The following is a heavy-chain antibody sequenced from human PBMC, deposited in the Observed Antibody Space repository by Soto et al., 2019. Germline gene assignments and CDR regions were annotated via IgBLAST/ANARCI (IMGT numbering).Heavy chain of an antibody. CDR2: VYYSGTT. J-gene: IGHJ4*02. V-gene: IGHV4-61*01. CDR3: ARTTAVHNTLRSRYGFDD. CDR1: GGSVSNKTYY. D-gene: IGHD4-17*01. Sequence: PSETLSLTCSVSGGSVSNKTYYWSWIRQPPGKRLEWIGYVYYSGTTNYNPSLKSRVTISVDLSKNQFSLRLSSVTTADTALYFCARTTAVHNTLRSRYGFDDWGQGTMVTVSS.